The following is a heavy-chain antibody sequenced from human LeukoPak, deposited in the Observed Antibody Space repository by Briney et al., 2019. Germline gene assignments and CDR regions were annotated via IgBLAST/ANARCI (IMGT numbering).Heavy chain of an antibody. D-gene: IGHD3-3*01. V-gene: IGHV3-23*01. Sequence: GGSLRLSCAASVFTFSTYALTWVRQAPGKGLEWVSSISASGSSTYYAYPVKGRFTSSRDSSKDTLYLQMNDLRAEDAGVYYCAKSRRQEDGGGYYSHFDYWGRETLVTVYS. CDR1: VFTFSTYA. CDR3: AKSRRQEDGGGYYSHFDY. J-gene: IGHJ4*02. CDR2: ISASGSST.